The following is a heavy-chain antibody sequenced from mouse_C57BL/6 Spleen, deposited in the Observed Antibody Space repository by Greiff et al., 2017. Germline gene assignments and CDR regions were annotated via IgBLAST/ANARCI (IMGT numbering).Heavy chain of an antibody. J-gene: IGHJ2*01. V-gene: IGHV14-3*01. Sequence: EVKLQESVAELVRPGASVKFSCTASGYTIKSTYMHWVKQRPEKGLEWIGKIDPADGNTNYAPKFQGKATITANTSSNTAYLQLSSLTSEDTAVYSSARLGTTVVDDWGQGTTLTVSS. CDR2: IDPADGNT. D-gene: IGHD1-1*02. CDR1: GYTIKSTY. CDR3: ARLGTTVVDD.